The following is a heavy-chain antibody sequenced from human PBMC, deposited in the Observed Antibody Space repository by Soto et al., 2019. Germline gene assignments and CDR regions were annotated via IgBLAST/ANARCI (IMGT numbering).Heavy chain of an antibody. CDR1: GFTFSSYG. D-gene: IGHD3-16*02. CDR3: ARARLPYYDYVWGSYRYTRYYYYGMDV. V-gene: IGHV3-33*01. J-gene: IGHJ6*02. CDR2: IWYDGSNK. Sequence: PGGSLRLSCAASGFTFSSYGMHWVRQAPGKGLEWVAVIWYDGSNKYYADSVKGRFTISRDNSKNTLYLQMNSLRAEDTAVYYCARARLPYYDYVWGSYRYTRYYYYGMDVWGQGXTVTV.